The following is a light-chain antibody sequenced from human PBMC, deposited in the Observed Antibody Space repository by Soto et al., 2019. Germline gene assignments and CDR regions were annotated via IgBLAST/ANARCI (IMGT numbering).Light chain of an antibody. CDR1: HDIKNY. CDR2: DAY. CDR3: QQFDFLPPYT. J-gene: IGKJ2*01. V-gene: IGKV1-33*01. Sequence: DIQLTQCPPSLSASEGDRVTITCQASHDIKNYLNWYQQKPGKAPKLLIYDAYNLERGVPSRFSGSGTVTDFTFTIGSLQPEDVATYYCQQFDFLPPYTFGQGLRVEIK.